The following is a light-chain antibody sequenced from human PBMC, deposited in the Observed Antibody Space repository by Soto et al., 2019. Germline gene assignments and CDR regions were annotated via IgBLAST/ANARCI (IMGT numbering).Light chain of an antibody. V-gene: IGKV3-15*01. CDR3: QQHNNWPLT. CDR2: TVS. Sequence: EIVMTQSPATLSVSPGERATLSCRASQSVNNNLAWYQQKPGQAPRLLIYTVSTRATGIPARFSGSGSGTEFTLTISSLQSEDFAVYYCQQHNNWPLTFGGGTTVEIK. J-gene: IGKJ4*01. CDR1: QSVNNN.